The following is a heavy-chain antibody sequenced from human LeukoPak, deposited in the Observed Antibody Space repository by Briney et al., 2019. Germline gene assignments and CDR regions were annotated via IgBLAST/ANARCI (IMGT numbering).Heavy chain of an antibody. V-gene: IGHV1-69*04. CDR2: IIPNLGIA. CDR3: ARDSQYYDESSPDY. Sequence: SVKVSCKASGDTFSSYAIIWVRQAPGQGLEWMGRIIPNLGIANYAQKFQGRVTMTADTSTSTAYMELSRLRSDDTAVYYCARDSQYYDESSPDYWGQGTLVTVSS. J-gene: IGHJ4*02. CDR1: GDTFSSYA. D-gene: IGHD3-22*01.